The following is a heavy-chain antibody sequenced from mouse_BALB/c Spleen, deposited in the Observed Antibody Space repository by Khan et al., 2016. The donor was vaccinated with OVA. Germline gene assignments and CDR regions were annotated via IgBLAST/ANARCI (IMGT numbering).Heavy chain of an antibody. CDR1: GYTFTSYV. V-gene: IGHV1S136*01. D-gene: IGHD2-12*01. CDR2: IYPFNGDT. Sequence: EVQLQQSGPELVKPGASVKMSCKASGYTFTSYVMHWVKQKPGQGLEWIGYIYPFNGDTLYNEKFKDKATLTSDQSSRTAYMVLRRLTSEASSVYFCAPVGSYCVAFAYWGQGTLVTVAA. J-gene: IGHJ3*01. CDR3: APVGSYCVAFAY.